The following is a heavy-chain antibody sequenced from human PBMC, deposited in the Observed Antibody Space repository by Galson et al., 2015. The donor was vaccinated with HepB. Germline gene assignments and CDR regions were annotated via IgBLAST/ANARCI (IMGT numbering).Heavy chain of an antibody. D-gene: IGHD5-24*01. CDR3: ARHRQRWLQLTHFEY. J-gene: IGHJ4*02. Sequence: ETLSLTCTVSRGSISSSFYWGWVRQPPGKGLEWIGSIYYSGNTYYNPSLKSRVTISVDTSKNQFSLKLSSVAAADTAVYYCARHRQRWLQLTHFEYWGPGTLVIVSS. CDR2: IYYSGNT. V-gene: IGHV4-39*01. CDR1: RGSISSSFY.